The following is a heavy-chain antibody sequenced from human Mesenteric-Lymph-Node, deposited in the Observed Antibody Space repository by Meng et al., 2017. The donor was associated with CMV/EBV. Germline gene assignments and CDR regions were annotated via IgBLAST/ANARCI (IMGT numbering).Heavy chain of an antibody. D-gene: IGHD3-22*01. CDR3: ARVGDIYDSSGYYYDS. Sequence: SETLSLTCTVSGGSISSSSYYWGWIRQPPGKGLEWIGSIYYSGSTYYNPSLKSRVTISVDTSKNQFSLKLSSVTAADTAVYYCARVGDIYDSSGYYYDSWGQGTLVTVSS. CDR1: GGSISSSSYY. J-gene: IGHJ5*01. CDR2: IYYSGST. V-gene: IGHV4-39*07.